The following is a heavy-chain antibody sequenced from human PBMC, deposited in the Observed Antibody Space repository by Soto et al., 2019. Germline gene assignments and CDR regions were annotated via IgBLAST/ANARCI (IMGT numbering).Heavy chain of an antibody. CDR3: AREGHYYDSSGYFGY. CDR1: GFTFSSYS. CDR2: ISSSSSYI. Sequence: PGWSLRLSCAASGFTFSSYSMNWVRQAPGKGLEWVSSISSSSSYIYYADSVKGRFTISRDNAKNSLYLQMNSLRAEDTAVYYCAREGHYYDSSGYFGYWGQGTLVTVSS. D-gene: IGHD3-22*01. V-gene: IGHV3-21*01. J-gene: IGHJ4*02.